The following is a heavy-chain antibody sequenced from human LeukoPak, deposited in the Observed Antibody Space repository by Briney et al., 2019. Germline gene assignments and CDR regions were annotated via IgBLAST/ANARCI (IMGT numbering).Heavy chain of an antibody. CDR1: GFTFSDYY. J-gene: IGHJ6*03. V-gene: IGHV3-11*04. D-gene: IGHD2-2*01. Sequence: GGSLRLSCAASGFTFSDYYMSWIRQAPGKGLEWVSYISSSGSTIYYADSVKGRFTISRDNAKNSLYLQMNSLRAEDTAVYYCARGGYCSNTSCRKTYYCMDVWGKGTTVTVSS. CDR2: ISSSGSTI. CDR3: ARGGYCSNTSCRKTYYCMDV.